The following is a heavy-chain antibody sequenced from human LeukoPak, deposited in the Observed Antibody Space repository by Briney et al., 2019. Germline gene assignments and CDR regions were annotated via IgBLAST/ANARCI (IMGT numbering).Heavy chain of an antibody. D-gene: IGHD3-22*01. CDR3: ARGSRGDYYDSSGPDAFDI. CDR2: IHYSGST. CDR1: GGSISSYY. Sequence: PSETLSLTCSVSGGSISSYYWSWIRQPPGKGLEWIGSIHYSGSTNYSPSLKSRVTISVDRSKNQFSLKLSSVTAADTAVYYCARGSRGDYYDSSGPDAFDIWGQGTMVTVSS. V-gene: IGHV4-59*12. J-gene: IGHJ3*02.